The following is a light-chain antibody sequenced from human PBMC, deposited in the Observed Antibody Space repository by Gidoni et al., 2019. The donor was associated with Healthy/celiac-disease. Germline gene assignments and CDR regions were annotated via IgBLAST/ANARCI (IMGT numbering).Light chain of an antibody. J-gene: IGKJ4*01. Sequence: AIRMTQPPPSFSASPGDRVTITCWASQGISSYLAWYQQKPGKAHKLLIYAASTLQSGVPSRFSGSGSGTDFTLTISCLQSEDFATYYCQQYYSYALTFGGGTKVEIK. CDR2: AAS. V-gene: IGKV1-8*01. CDR1: QGISSY. CDR3: QQYYSYALT.